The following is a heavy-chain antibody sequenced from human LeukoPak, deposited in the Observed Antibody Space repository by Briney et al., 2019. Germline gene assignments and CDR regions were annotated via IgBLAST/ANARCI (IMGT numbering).Heavy chain of an antibody. CDR1: GFTFSSYS. CDR3: ARDGEQWLGGDAFDI. J-gene: IGHJ3*02. D-gene: IGHD6-19*01. V-gene: IGHV3-21*01. Sequence: PGGSLRLSCAASGFTFSSYSVSWVRQAPGKGLEWVSSISSSGSSIYAADSMKGRSTISRDNAKNSLYLQMNSRRAEDTAVYYCARDGEQWLGGDAFDIWGQGTMVTVSS. CDR2: ISSSGSSI.